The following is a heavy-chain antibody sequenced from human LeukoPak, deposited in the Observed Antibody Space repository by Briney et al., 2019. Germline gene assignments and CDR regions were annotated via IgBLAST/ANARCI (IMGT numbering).Heavy chain of an antibody. CDR2: MFYGGST. CDR1: GGSIRSDYY. V-gene: IGHV4-39*07. Sequence: NPSETLSLTCTVSGGSIRSDYYWGWIRQPPGKGLEFIGSMFYGGSTYYNPSLKSRVTISVDTSKNQFSLKLTSVIAADTAVYYCARSRARNDAFDIWGQGTMVTVSS. CDR3: ARSRARNDAFDI. J-gene: IGHJ3*02. D-gene: IGHD1-14*01.